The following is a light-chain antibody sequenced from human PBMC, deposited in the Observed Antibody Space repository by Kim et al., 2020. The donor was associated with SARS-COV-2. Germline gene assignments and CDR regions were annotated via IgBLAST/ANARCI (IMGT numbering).Light chain of an antibody. CDR3: QQFKNYPRT. CDR2: DVS. Sequence: GDRVTITCRASQDITTALAWYQQKPGKTPKLLMYDVSTLESGVPSGFSGSGSGTDFTLTIGSLQPEDFATYYCQQFKNYPRTFGQGTKVDI. J-gene: IGKJ1*01. V-gene: IGKV1D-13*01. CDR1: QDITTA.